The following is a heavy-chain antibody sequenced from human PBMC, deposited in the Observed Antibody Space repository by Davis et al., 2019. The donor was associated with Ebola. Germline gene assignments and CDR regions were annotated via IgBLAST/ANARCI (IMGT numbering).Heavy chain of an antibody. CDR1: GGSFSGYY. Sequence: MPSETLSLTCAVYGGSFSGYYWSWIRQPPGKGLEWIGEINHSGSTNYNPSLKSRVTISVDTSKNQFSLKLSSVTAADTAVYYCATRMDYWGQGTLVTVSS. D-gene: IGHD2/OR15-2a*01. J-gene: IGHJ4*02. V-gene: IGHV4-34*01. CDR3: ATRMDY. CDR2: INHSGST.